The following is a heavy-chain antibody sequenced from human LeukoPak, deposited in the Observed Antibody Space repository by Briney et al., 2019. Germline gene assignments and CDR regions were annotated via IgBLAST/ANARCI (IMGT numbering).Heavy chain of an antibody. V-gene: IGHV3-74*01. CDR1: GFTFSSYW. Sequence: GGSLRLSCAASGFTFSSYWMHWVRQAPGKGLVWVSRINTDGSSTNYADSVKGRFTISRDNAKNTLHLQMNSLRAEDTAVYYCAREGSTSFDYWGQGTLVTVSS. D-gene: IGHD2-2*01. CDR3: AREGSTSFDY. J-gene: IGHJ4*02. CDR2: INTDGSST.